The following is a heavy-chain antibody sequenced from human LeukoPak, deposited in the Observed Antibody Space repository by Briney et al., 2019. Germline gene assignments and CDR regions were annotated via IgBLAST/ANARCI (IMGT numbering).Heavy chain of an antibody. Sequence: GASVKVSCKASGYTFSGYYVHWVRQAPGQGLEWMGWINPNSGGTNYAQKFQGRVTMTRDTSISTAYMELRRLGSDDTAVYYCATRKHAGLANYFDYWGQGTLVTVSS. V-gene: IGHV1-2*02. CDR2: INPNSGGT. CDR1: GYTFSGYY. D-gene: IGHD1-14*01. J-gene: IGHJ4*02. CDR3: ATRKHAGLANYFDY.